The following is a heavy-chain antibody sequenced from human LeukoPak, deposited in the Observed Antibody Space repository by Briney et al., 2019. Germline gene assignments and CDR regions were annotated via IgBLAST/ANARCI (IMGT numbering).Heavy chain of an antibody. J-gene: IGHJ4*02. D-gene: IGHD3-10*01. V-gene: IGHV4-39*01. CDR2: IYYSGST. Sequence: SETLSLTCTVSGGSISSSSYYWGWIRQPPGKGLEWIGSIYYSGSTHYNPSLKSRVTISVDTSKNQFSLKLSSVTAADTAVYYCARHDYGSGSYYPMYYFDYWGQGTLVTVSS. CDR1: GGSISSSSYY. CDR3: ARHDYGSGSYYPMYYFDY.